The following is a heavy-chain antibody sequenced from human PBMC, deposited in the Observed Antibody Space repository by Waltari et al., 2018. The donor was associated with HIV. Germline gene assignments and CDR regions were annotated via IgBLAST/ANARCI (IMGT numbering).Heavy chain of an antibody. J-gene: IGHJ5*02. CDR3: APGRGWFDP. CDR2: INSDGSST. CDR1: GFTFSSYW. V-gene: IGHV3-74*01. Sequence: EVQVVESGGGLVQPGGYLRLSCEASGFTFSSYWMHWVRQAPGKGLVWVSRINSDGSSTGYVDSVKGRFTISRDNAKNTLYLQMNNLRAEDTAVYYCAPGRGWFDPWGQGTLVTVSS.